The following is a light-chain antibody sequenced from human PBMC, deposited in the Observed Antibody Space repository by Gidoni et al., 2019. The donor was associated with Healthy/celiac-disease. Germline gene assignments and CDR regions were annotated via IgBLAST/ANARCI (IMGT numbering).Light chain of an antibody. J-gene: IGKJ1*01. Sequence: EIVLTHSPGTLSLSPGERATPSCRASQSVSSSYLAWYQQKPGQPPRLLIYGASSRAPGIPDRFSGSGSGTDFTLAISRLVPEDFAVYYCQQYGSSPWTFGQGTKVEIK. V-gene: IGKV3-20*01. CDR3: QQYGSSPWT. CDR1: QSVSSSY. CDR2: GAS.